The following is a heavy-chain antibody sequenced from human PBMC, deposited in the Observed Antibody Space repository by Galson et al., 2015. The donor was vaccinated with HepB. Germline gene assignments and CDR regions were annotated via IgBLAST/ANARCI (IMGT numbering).Heavy chain of an antibody. CDR3: ARDRDPNFGVVSPFDP. CDR2: ISSSSSYI. V-gene: IGHV3-21*01. Sequence: SLRLSCAASGFTFSSYSMNWVRQAPGKGLEWVSSISSSSSYIYYADSVKGRFTISRDNAKNSLYLQMNSLRAEDTAVYYCARDRDPNFGVVSPFDPWGQGTLVTVSS. D-gene: IGHD3-3*01. CDR1: GFTFSSYS. J-gene: IGHJ5*02.